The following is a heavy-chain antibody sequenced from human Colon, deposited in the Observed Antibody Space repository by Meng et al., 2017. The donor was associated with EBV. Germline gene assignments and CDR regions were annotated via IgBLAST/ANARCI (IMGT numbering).Heavy chain of an antibody. CDR3: ARRRGGSGRDC. J-gene: IGHJ4*02. V-gene: IGHV4-39*01. D-gene: IGHD3-10*01. CDR2: IYHSGST. Sequence: QLQLQEWCPGVVKPSATLSLTCTVPGGSISSSHYYWGWVRQPPGKGLQWIGTIYHSGSTSYNPSLQSRVTMFVDTSKNQFSLMLTSVTATDTAVYYCARRRGGSGRDCWGQGTLVTVSS. CDR1: GGSISSSHYY.